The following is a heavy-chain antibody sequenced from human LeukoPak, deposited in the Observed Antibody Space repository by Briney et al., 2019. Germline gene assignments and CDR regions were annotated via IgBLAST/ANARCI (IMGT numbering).Heavy chain of an antibody. Sequence: GASVKVSCKASGYTFTSYDINWVRQATGQGLEWMGWMNPNSGNTGYAQKFQGRVTITRNTSISTAYMELSSLRSGDTAVYYCARARITMVRGVIIYYYYYYMDVWGKGTTVTVSS. J-gene: IGHJ6*03. CDR3: ARARITMVRGVIIYYYYYYMDV. V-gene: IGHV1-8*03. CDR2: MNPNSGNT. D-gene: IGHD3-10*01. CDR1: GYTFTSYD.